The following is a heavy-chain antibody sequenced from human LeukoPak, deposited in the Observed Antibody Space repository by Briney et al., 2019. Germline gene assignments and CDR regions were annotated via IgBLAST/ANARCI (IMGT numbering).Heavy chain of an antibody. J-gene: IGHJ6*03. V-gene: IGHV4-39*07. CDR1: GGSISSSSYY. CDR3: ARSLYNYMDV. CDR2: IYYSGST. Sequence: SETLSLTCTVSGGSISSSSYYWGWIRQPPGKGLEWIGSIYYSGSTYYNPSLKSRVTISVDTSKNQFSLKLSSVTATDTAVYYCARSLYNYMDVWGKGTTVTVSS.